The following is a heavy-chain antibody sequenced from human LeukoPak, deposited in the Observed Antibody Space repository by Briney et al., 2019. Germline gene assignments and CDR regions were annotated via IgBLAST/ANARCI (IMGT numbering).Heavy chain of an antibody. D-gene: IGHD6-19*01. J-gene: IGHJ4*02. CDR2: MNPNSGNT. V-gene: IGHV1-8*02. CDR1: GYTFTGYY. CDR3: ASARYSSGRENFDY. Sequence: GASVKVSCKASGYTFTGYYMHWVRQAPGQGLEWMGWMNPNSGNTGYAQKFQGRVTMTRNTSISTAYMELSSLRSEDTAVYYCASARYSSGRENFDYWGQGTLVTVSS.